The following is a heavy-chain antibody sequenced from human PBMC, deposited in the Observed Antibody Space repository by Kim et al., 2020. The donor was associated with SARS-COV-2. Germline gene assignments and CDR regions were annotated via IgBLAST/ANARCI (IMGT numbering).Heavy chain of an antibody. Sequence: ASVKVSCKASGYTFTSYAMHWVRQAPGQRLEWMGWINAGNGNTKYSQKFQGRVTITRDTSASTAYMELSSLRSEDTAVYYCARSAVAGLNWFDPWGQGTLVTVCS. CDR2: INAGNGNT. CDR1: GYTFTSYA. CDR3: ARSAVAGLNWFDP. J-gene: IGHJ5*02. D-gene: IGHD2-15*01. V-gene: IGHV1-3*01.